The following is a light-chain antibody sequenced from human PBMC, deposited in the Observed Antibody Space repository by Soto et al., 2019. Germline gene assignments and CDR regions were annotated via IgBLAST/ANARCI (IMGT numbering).Light chain of an antibody. CDR3: QQRSDWPPLFT. CDR2: DAS. Sequence: IVLTQSPATLSLSPGERATLSCRASQSVSSYLAWYQQKPGQAPRLLIYDASTRATGIPARFSCSGSGTDFTLTITGIEPEDFAFYYCQQRSDWPPLFTFGPGTKVDIK. CDR1: QSVSSY. J-gene: IGKJ3*01. V-gene: IGKV3-11*01.